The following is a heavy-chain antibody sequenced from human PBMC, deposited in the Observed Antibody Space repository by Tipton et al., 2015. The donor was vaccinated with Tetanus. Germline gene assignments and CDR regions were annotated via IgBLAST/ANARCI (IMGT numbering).Heavy chain of an antibody. Sequence: TLSLTCAVSGGSISSSNWWSWVRQPPGKGLEWIGEIYHSGSTNYNPSLKSRVTISVDKSKNQFSLKLSSVTAADTAVYYCARDRSQRSGYYSAYYYGMDVWGQGTTVTVSS. D-gene: IGHD3-3*01. J-gene: IGHJ6*02. V-gene: IGHV4-4*02. CDR3: ARDRSQRSGYYSAYYYGMDV. CDR1: GGSISSSNW. CDR2: IYHSGST.